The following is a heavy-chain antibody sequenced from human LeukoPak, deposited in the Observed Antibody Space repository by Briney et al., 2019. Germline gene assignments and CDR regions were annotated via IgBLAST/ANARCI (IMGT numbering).Heavy chain of an antibody. D-gene: IGHD3-10*01. V-gene: IGHV4-59*12. Sequence: SETLSLTCTVSGGSISSYYWSWIRQPPGKGLEWIGYIYYSGSTNYNPSLKSRVTISVDTSKNQFSLKLSSVTAADTAVYYCARTLRGYYYYYYYMDVWGKGTTVTVSS. CDR3: ARTLRGYYYYYYYMDV. CDR1: GGSISSYY. J-gene: IGHJ6*03. CDR2: IYYSGST.